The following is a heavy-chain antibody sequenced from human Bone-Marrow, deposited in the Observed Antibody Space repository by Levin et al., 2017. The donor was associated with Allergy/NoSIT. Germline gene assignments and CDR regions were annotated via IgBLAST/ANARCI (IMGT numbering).Heavy chain of an antibody. Sequence: SETLSLTCTVSGGSISSSSYYWGWIRQPPGKGLEWIGSIYYSGSTYYNPSLKSRVTISVDTSKNQFSLKLSSVTAADTAVYYCARHDDDILTGYPYWGQGTLVTVSS. V-gene: IGHV4-39*01. CDR3: ARHDDDILTGYPY. CDR1: GGSISSSSYY. J-gene: IGHJ4*02. CDR2: IYYSGST. D-gene: IGHD3-9*01.